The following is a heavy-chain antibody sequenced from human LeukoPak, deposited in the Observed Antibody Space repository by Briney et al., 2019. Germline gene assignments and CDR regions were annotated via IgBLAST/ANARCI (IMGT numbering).Heavy chain of an antibody. CDR1: GYTFSNYG. J-gene: IGHJ4*02. CDR2: ISAYNGNT. Sequence: ASVKVSCKASGYTFSNYGISWVREAPGQGPEWMGWISAYNGNTNYAQKFQGRVTMTTDTSTTTAYMELRSLRSDDTAVYYCASSIVGAEGRFDYWGQGTLVTVSS. V-gene: IGHV1-18*01. D-gene: IGHD1-26*01. CDR3: ASSIVGAEGRFDY.